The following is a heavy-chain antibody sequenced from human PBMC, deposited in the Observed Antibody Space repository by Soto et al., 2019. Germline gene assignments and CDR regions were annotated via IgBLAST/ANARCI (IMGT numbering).Heavy chain of an antibody. J-gene: IGHJ3*02. CDR2: IYYSGST. V-gene: IGHV4-59*01. CDR1: GGSISSFY. Sequence: SETLSLTSTVSGGSISSFYWSWIRQPPGKGLEWIGYIYYSGSTNYNPSLKSRVTISVDTSKNQFSLKLSSVTAADTAVYYCARRYGKNAFDIWGQGTMVTVSS. CDR3: ARRYGKNAFDI. D-gene: IGHD5-18*01.